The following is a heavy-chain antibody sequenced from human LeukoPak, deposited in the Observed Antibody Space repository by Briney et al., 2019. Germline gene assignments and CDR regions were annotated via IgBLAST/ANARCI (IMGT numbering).Heavy chain of an antibody. Sequence: GGSLRLSCAASGFTFSNYAMSWVRQAPGKGLEWVSAISGSDGSTNYADSVKGRFTISRDNSKNTLYLQMNSLRAEDTAVYYCATKGYTYPSYWGQGTLVAVSS. D-gene: IGHD5-18*01. CDR2: ISGSDGST. CDR1: GFTFSNYA. CDR3: ATKGYTYPSY. J-gene: IGHJ4*02. V-gene: IGHV3-23*01.